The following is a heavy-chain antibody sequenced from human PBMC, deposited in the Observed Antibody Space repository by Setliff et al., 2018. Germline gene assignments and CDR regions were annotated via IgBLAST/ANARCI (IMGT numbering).Heavy chain of an antibody. CDR1: GYTFTDYG. CDR2: ISPYTGNT. D-gene: IGHD2-2*01. J-gene: IGHJ4*02. Sequence: ASVKVSCKASGYTFTDYGISWVRQAPGQGLEWMGWISPYTGNTFYAPQFQGRVIMTTDTSAKTAYMDLRSLRSDDATVYYCERLVRYCSTASCQRTSGDDFWGLGTLVTVSS. CDR3: ERLVRYCSTASCQRTSGDDF. V-gene: IGHV1-18*01.